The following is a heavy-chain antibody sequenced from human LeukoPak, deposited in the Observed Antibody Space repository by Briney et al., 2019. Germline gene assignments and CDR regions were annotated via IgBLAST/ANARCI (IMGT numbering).Heavy chain of an antibody. J-gene: IGHJ4*02. V-gene: IGHV3-11*06. D-gene: IGHD3-22*01. Sequence: SGGSLRLPCVVSGFSFSDYYMNWIRQTPGKGLEWLSYISGSSSHTLYADSVKGRFTISRDNAKNSLYLQMSSLRAEDTAVYYCARFKLDSGGYATNFDSWGQGTLVTVSP. CDR3: ARFKLDSGGYATNFDS. CDR2: ISGSSSHT. CDR1: GFSFSDYY.